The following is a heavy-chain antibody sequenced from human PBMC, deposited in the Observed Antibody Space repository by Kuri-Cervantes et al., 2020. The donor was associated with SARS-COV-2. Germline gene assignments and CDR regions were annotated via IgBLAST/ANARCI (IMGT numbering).Heavy chain of an antibody. CDR1: GFTFSSYE. CDR2: ISSSGSTI. V-gene: IGHV3-48*03. Sequence: GESLKISCAASGFTFSSYEMNWVRQAPGKGLEWVSYISSSGSTIYYADSVKGRFTISRDNAKNTLYLQMNSLRAEDTAVYYCARDYIAAAKYYWFDPWGQGILVAVSS. CDR3: ARDYIAAAKYYWFDP. D-gene: IGHD6-13*01. J-gene: IGHJ5*02.